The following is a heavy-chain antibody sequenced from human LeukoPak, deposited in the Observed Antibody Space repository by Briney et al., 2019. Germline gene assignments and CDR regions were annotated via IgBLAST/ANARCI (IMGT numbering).Heavy chain of an antibody. D-gene: IGHD3-16*01. Sequence: LRLSCAASGFTFSSYGFHWVRQPPGKGLEWIGYIYYSGSTYYNPSLKSRVTISVDTSKSQFSLKLSSVTAADTAVYYCARLRGYYFDYWGQGTLVTVSS. CDR2: IYYSGST. J-gene: IGHJ4*02. V-gene: IGHV4-30-4*01. CDR3: ARLRGYYFDY. CDR1: GFTFSSYGFH.